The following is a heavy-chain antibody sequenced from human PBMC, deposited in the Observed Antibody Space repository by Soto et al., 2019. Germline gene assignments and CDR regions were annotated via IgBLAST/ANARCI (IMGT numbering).Heavy chain of an antibody. D-gene: IGHD3-3*01. V-gene: IGHV1-8*01. J-gene: IGHJ6*02. Sequence: ASVKVSCKASGYTFTSYDINWVRQATGQGLEWMGWMNPNSGNTGYAQKLQGRVTMTTDTSTSTAYMELRSLRSDDTAVYYCARVTYYDFWSGYYNYYGMDVWGQGTTVTVSS. CDR1: GYTFTSYD. CDR2: MNPNSGNT. CDR3: ARVTYYDFWSGYYNYYGMDV.